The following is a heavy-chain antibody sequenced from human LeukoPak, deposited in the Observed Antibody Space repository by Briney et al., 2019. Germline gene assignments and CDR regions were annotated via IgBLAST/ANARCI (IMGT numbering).Heavy chain of an antibody. J-gene: IGHJ5*02. V-gene: IGHV1-8*02. Sequence: GASVKVSCKASGYTFTGYYMHWVRQAPGQGLEWMGWMNPNSGNTGYAQKFQGRVTMTRNTSISTAYMELSSLRSEDTAVYYCARARNWFDPWGQGTLVTVSS. CDR3: ARARNWFDP. CDR2: MNPNSGNT. CDR1: GYTFTGYY.